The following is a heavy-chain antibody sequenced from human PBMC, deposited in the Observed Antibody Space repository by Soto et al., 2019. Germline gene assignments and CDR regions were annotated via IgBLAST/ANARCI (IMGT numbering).Heavy chain of an antibody. J-gene: IGHJ4*02. Sequence: QVQLRESGPGLVKPSETLSLTCTVSGDSITGSYWSWIRQPPGKTLEWIGYIYHRGTTTYNPALKSRVSISVDPSKNQSSLRLTSVIAADTAVYYCARDMPYAAGSLAGCDYWGQGILVTVSS. CDR1: GDSITGSY. CDR3: ARDMPYAAGSLAGCDY. D-gene: IGHD1-26*01. CDR2: IYHRGTT. V-gene: IGHV4-59*01.